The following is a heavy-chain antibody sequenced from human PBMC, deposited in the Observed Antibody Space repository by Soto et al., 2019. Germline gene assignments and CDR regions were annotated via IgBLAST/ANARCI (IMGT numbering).Heavy chain of an antibody. CDR1: GFTFSSYS. CDR3: AREGGYCSGGSCPHDAFDI. J-gene: IGHJ3*02. CDR2: ISSSSSYI. V-gene: IGHV3-21*01. D-gene: IGHD2-15*01. Sequence: EVQLVESGGGLVKPGGSLRLSCAASGFTFSSYSMNWVRQAPGKGLEWVSSISSSSSYIYYADSVKGRFTISRDNAKNSLYLQMNSLRAEDTAVYYCAREGGYCSGGSCPHDAFDIWGQGTMVTVSS.